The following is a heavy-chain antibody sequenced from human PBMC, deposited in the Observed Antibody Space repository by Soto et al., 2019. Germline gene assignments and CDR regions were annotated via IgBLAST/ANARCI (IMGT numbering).Heavy chain of an antibody. CDR3: IHTSLYEGDF. CDR1: GFSLDSNGVG. CDR2: IYWDDDK. V-gene: IGHV2-5*02. J-gene: IGHJ4*02. D-gene: IGHD5-12*01. Sequence: QITLKESGPTLVKPTQTLTLTCSCSGFSLDSNGVGVGWIRQPPGKVLEWLALIYWDDDKVYRPSLQSRLTITKDTANNQVVLTMTDMDPVDTATYYCIHTSLYEGDFWGQGTLVTVSS.